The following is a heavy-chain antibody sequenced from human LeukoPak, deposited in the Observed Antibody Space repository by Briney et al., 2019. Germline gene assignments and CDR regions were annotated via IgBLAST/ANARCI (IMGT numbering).Heavy chain of an antibody. J-gene: IGHJ6*03. CDR3: ARDRAVPLYYYYYMDV. CDR1: GFTFSSYA. D-gene: IGHD2-2*01. Sequence: GRSLRLSCAASGFTFSSYAMHWVRQAPGKGLEWVAVISYDGSNKYYADSVKGRFTISRDNSKNTLYLQMNSLRAEDTAVYYCARDRAVPLYYYYYMDVWGKGTTVTISS. V-gene: IGHV3-30*04. CDR2: ISYDGSNK.